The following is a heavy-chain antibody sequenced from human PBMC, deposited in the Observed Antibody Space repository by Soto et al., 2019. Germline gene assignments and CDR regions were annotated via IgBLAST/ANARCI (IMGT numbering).Heavy chain of an antibody. CDR1: GFTFSDYY. D-gene: IGHD1-26*01. CDR2: ISSSSGHT. V-gene: IGHV3-11*06. J-gene: IGHJ4*02. CDR3: ARGQDSGGFI. Sequence: VSGFTFSDYYMSWIRQVPGKGPEWVSYISSSSGHTNYADSVRGRFAISRDNAKNSLFLQMNSLRAEDTAVYYCARGQDSGGFIWGQGILVTVSS.